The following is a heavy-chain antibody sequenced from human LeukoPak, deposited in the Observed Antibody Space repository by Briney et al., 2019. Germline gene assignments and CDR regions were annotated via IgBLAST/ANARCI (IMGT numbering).Heavy chain of an antibody. V-gene: IGHV4-59*08. CDR3: TRRGRNNWGEGNDY. CDR1: GGSISSYY. D-gene: IGHD1-1*01. CDR2: INDSGST. Sequence: SETLSLACTVSGGSISSYYWSWIRQPPGKGLEWIGYINDSGSTNSNPSLKSRVTMSVDTSKNQFSLKLSSVTAADTAVYYCTRRGRNNWGEGNDYWGQGTLVTVSS. J-gene: IGHJ4*02.